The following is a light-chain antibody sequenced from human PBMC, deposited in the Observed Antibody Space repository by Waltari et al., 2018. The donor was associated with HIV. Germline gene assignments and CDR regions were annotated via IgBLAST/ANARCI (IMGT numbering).Light chain of an antibody. J-gene: IGLJ3*02. V-gene: IGLV1-40*01. CDR1: SSNIGAGSD. Sequence: QSVLTQPPSVSGAPGQRVTIPCTGGSSNIGAGSDVPWYQQLPGTAPTPLIHDNINRPSGVPDRFSGSRTGTSASLDITGLQAEDEADYYCQSYDTRLSAWVFGGGTKLTVL. CDR3: QSYDTRLSAWV. CDR2: DNI.